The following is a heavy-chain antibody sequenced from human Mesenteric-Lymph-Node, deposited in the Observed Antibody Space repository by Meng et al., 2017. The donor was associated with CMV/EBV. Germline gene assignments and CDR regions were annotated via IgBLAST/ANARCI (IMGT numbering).Heavy chain of an antibody. V-gene: IGHV3-30*04. CDR1: GFTFSSYA. Sequence: GESLKISCAASGFTFSSYAMHWVRQAPGKGLEWVAVISYDGSNKYYADSLKGRFTISRDNSKNTLYLQMNSLRAEDTAVYYCARSVVPQYYFDYWGQGTLVTVSS. J-gene: IGHJ4*02. CDR2: ISYDGSNK. D-gene: IGHD2-21*01. CDR3: ARSVVPQYYFDY.